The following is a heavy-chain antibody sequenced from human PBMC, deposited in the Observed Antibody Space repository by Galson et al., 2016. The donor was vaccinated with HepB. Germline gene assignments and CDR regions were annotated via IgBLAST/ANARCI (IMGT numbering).Heavy chain of an antibody. V-gene: IGHV5-51*01. CDR3: AGIGETTLVRGATGAFDI. Sequence: QSGAEVKKPGESLKISCKGSGYNFINFWIGWVRQMPGKGLEWMGLFYPGDSDATYSPSFEGQVTISVDKSNSTAYLQWSSLKASDTAMYCCAGIGETTLVRGATGAFDIWGQGTQVTVSS. D-gene: IGHD3-10*01. CDR2: FYPGDSDA. J-gene: IGHJ3*02. CDR1: GYNFINFW.